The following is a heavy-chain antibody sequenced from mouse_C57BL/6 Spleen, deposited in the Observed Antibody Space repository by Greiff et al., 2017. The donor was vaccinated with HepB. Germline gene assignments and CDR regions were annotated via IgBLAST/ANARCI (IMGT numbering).Heavy chain of an antibody. CDR1: GYTFPSYW. Sequence: VQLQQSGAELVKAGASVKMSCKASGYTFPSYWMHWVKQRLGQGLEWFAETNPTNGRTYYTEKFKSKATLTVDKSSSTAYMLLSGPTFEDSAVYYCARIKKIVATYFDYWGQGTTLTVSS. D-gene: IGHD1-1*01. V-gene: IGHV1S81*02. CDR3: ARIKKIVATYFDY. CDR2: TNPTNGRT. J-gene: IGHJ2*01.